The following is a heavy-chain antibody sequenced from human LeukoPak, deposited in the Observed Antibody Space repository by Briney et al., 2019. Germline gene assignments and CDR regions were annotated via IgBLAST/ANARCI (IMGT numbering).Heavy chain of an antibody. J-gene: IGHJ5*02. Sequence: SQTLSLTCAISGDSVSSNRVTWDWIRQSPSRGLEWLGRTYYRSEWNSDYAVSVKSRIVVNPDTSKNQFSLQLNSVTPEDTAVYYCVGSYGWGFDPWGQGTLVTVSS. D-gene: IGHD4-17*01. CDR2: TYYRSEWNS. CDR3: VGSYGWGFDP. V-gene: IGHV6-1*01. CDR1: GDSVSSNRVT.